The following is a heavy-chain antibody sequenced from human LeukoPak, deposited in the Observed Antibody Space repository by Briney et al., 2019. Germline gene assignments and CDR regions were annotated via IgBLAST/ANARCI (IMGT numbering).Heavy chain of an antibody. V-gene: IGHV4-39*01. CDR3: ARHGSTDYFDS. CDR2: IYYSGST. Sequence: KPSETLSLTCAVSGGSISSTTSYWGWIRQPPGKGLEWIGRIYYSGSTFYNPSLKSRVTISVDTSKNQLSLRLSSVTAADTAVYYCARHGSTDYFDSWGQGTLVTVSS. CDR1: GGSISSTTSY. J-gene: IGHJ4*02. D-gene: IGHD2-2*03.